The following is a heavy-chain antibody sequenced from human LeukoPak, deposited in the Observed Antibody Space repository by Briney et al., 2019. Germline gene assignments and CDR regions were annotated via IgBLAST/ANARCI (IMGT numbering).Heavy chain of an antibody. CDR2: IYTTGST. V-gene: IGHV4-4*07. CDR1: NGYISNYF. J-gene: IGHJ4*02. CDR3: ARAPSETRYSRSSEYYFEY. Sequence: PSETLSLTCTVSNGYISNYFWSWLRQPAGKGLEWIGRIYTTGSTNYNTSLRSRVTMSVDASEKQFSLRLTSVTAADTAVYYCARAPSETRYSRSSEYYFEYWGQGILVTVSS. D-gene: IGHD3-9*01.